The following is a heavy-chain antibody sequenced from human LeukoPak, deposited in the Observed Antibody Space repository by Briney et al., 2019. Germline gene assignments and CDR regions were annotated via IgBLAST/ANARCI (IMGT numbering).Heavy chain of an antibody. J-gene: IGHJ4*02. CDR1: GFTFSDSG. CDR2: IRSKANSYAT. Sequence: GESLRLSCAASGFTFSDSGMHWVRQASGKGLKWVGRIRSKANSYATAYAASVKGRFTISRDDSKNTAYLQMNSLKAEDTAVYYCTRYGDYPFDYWGQGTLVTVSS. D-gene: IGHD2-21*01. CDR3: TRYGDYPFDY. V-gene: IGHV3-73*01.